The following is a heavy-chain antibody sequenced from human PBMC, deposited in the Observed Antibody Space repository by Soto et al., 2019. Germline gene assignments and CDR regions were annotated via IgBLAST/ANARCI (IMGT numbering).Heavy chain of an antibody. CDR2: IIPIFGTA. D-gene: IGHD1-26*01. Sequence: SVKVSCKASGGTFSSYAISWVRQAPGQGLEWMGGIIPIFGTANYAQKFQGRVTITADESTSTAYMELSSLRSEDTAVYYCARDLWYGGYSFDPWGQGTLVTVSS. J-gene: IGHJ5*02. CDR3: ARDLWYGGYSFDP. V-gene: IGHV1-69*13. CDR1: GGTFSSYA.